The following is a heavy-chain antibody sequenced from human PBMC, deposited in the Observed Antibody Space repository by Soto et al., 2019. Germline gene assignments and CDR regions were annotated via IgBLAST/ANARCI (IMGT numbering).Heavy chain of an antibody. CDR1: GYTFSNYG. CDR2: ISLYSDGT. Sequence: VASVEGSCKTSGYTFSNYGITWVRQAPGQALEWLGWISLYSDGTNYAQKFQGRVSMTTDTSTTTAYMELRSLRSDDTAVYYCARVVPGAEAWFGPWGQGTLVTAPQ. J-gene: IGHJ5*02. D-gene: IGHD1-26*01. V-gene: IGHV1-18*01. CDR3: ARVVPGAEAWFGP.